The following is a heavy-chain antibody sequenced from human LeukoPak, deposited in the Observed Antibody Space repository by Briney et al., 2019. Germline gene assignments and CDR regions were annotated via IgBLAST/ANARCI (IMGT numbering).Heavy chain of an antibody. CDR3: ARGSGNSFDY. D-gene: IGHD3-10*01. Sequence: GGSLRLSCAASGFTFSSYSMSWVRQAPGKGLEWVSYISSSAMYYADSMKDRFTISRDNAKNSLYLQMNNLRDEDTAVYYCARGSGNSFDYWGQGALVTVSS. CDR1: GFTFSSYS. CDR2: ISSSAM. V-gene: IGHV3-48*02. J-gene: IGHJ4*02.